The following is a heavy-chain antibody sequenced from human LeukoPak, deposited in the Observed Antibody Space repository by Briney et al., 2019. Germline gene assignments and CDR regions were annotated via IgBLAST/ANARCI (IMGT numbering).Heavy chain of an antibody. V-gene: IGHV4-31*03. Sequence: PSETLSLTCTVSGGSISSGGYYWSWIRQHPGKGLEWIGYIYYSGRTSYNPSLNSRVTISVDTSKNQFSLKLSSVTAADTAVYYCAGPKRRGLQFSYFDYWGQGTLVTVSS. CDR1: GGSISSGGYY. CDR2: IYYSGRT. D-gene: IGHD5-24*01. CDR3: AGPKRRGLQFSYFDY. J-gene: IGHJ4*02.